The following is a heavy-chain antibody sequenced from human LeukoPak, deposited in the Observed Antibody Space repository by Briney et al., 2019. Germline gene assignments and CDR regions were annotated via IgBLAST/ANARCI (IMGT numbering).Heavy chain of an antibody. Sequence: GEALKISCKGSGYSFTSYWIGWVRQMPGKGLEWRGIIYPGDSDTRYSPSFQGQVTISADKSISTAYLQWSSLKASDTAMYYCAREEGYCSGGSCYSGLADYWGQGTLVTVSS. CDR2: IYPGDSDT. CDR1: GYSFTSYW. D-gene: IGHD2-15*01. J-gene: IGHJ4*02. V-gene: IGHV5-51*01. CDR3: AREEGYCSGGSCYSGLADY.